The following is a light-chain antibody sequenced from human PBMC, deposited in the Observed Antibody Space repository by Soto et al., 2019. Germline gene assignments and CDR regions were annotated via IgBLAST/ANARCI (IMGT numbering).Light chain of an antibody. V-gene: IGKV1-33*01. CDR2: DAS. J-gene: IGKJ1*01. CDR1: QDINKN. Sequence: DIHMSQSPSSLSASVGYRFTITCEASQDINKNLIWYQQKPVKTPKLLXYDASDLETGVPSSFSGSGSGTDFTLTISGLQHEDSANHYCQESRSALWGTCGQGTKVDIK. CDR3: QESRSALWGT.